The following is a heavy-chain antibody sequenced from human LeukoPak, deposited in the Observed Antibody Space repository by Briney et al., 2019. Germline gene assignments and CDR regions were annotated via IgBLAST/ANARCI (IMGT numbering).Heavy chain of an antibody. J-gene: IGHJ6*02. Sequence: GASVKVSCTASGYTFTSYGISWVRQAPGQGLEWMGWISAYNGNTNYAQKLQGRVTMTTDTSTSTAYMELRSLRSDDTAVYYCARNCSGWYIYYYYGMDVWGQGTTVTVSS. CDR3: ARNCSGWYIYYYYGMDV. V-gene: IGHV1-18*01. D-gene: IGHD6-19*01. CDR2: ISAYNGNT. CDR1: GYTFTSYG.